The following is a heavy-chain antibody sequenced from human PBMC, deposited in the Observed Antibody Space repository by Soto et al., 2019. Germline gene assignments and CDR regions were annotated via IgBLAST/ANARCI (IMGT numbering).Heavy chain of an antibody. Sequence: QVQLVESGGGVVQPGRSLRLSCAASGFTFSKYAMHWVRQAPGKGLEWVAVISYDGTNKYYADSVKGRFTISRDNFKNILYLQMNSLRTEDTGVYYCAKDAYGPAGIISYFDYWGQGTLVSVSS. CDR2: ISYDGTNK. V-gene: IGHV3-30*18. CDR1: GFTFSKYA. D-gene: IGHD2-2*02. J-gene: IGHJ4*02. CDR3: AKDAYGPAGIISYFDY.